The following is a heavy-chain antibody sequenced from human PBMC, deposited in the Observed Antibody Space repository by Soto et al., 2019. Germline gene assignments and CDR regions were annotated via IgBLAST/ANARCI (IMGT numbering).Heavy chain of an antibody. J-gene: IGHJ6*03. CDR1: GYTLTELS. CDR3: ATRGICTNGVCYTPYYYYYYMDV. CDR2: FDPEDGET. V-gene: IGHV1-24*01. Sequence: GASVKVSCKVSGYTLTELSMHWGRQAPGKGLERMGGFDPEDGETIYAQKFQGRVTMTEDTSTDTAYMELSSLRSEDTAVYYCATRGICTNGVCYTPYYYYYYMDVWGKGTTVTVSS. D-gene: IGHD2-8*01.